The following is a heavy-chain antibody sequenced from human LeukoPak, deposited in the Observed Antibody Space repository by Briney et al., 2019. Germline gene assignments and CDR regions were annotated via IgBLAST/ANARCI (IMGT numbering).Heavy chain of an antibody. CDR3: ARVVAARPPTLTYYYYYMDV. CDR2: INHSGST. J-gene: IGHJ6*03. CDR1: GGSISSSSYY. Sequence: PSETLSLTCTVSGGSISSSSYYWGWLRQPPGKELEWIVEINHSGSTNYNPSLKSRVTISVDTSKNQFSLKLSSVTAADTAVYYCARVVAARPPTLTYYYYYMDVWGKGTTVTVSS. D-gene: IGHD6-6*01. V-gene: IGHV4-39*07.